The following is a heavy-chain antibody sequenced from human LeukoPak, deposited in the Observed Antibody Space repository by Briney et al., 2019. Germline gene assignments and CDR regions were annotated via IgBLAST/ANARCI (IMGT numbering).Heavy chain of an antibody. CDR1: GGSISSYY. CDR2: IYHSGRI. D-gene: IGHD2-15*01. CDR3: ARGPLGYCSGGSCYPRSFDS. J-gene: IGHJ5*01. V-gene: IGHV4-59*12. Sequence: KPSETLSLTCTVSGGSISSYYWSWIRQTPGKGLEWIGNIYHSGRIYYNSSLKSRVTISVDRSKNQLSLKLSSVTAADTAVYYCARGPLGYCSGGSCYPRSFDSWGQGTLVTVSS.